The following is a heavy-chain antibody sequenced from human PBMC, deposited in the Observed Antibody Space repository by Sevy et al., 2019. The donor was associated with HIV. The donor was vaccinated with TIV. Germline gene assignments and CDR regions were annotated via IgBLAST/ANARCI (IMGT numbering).Heavy chain of an antibody. Sequence: GGSLRLSCAASGFSVINQYMSWVRQAPGNGLECVSTIYGNDDTDYADSVKGRFTISRDISKNMLYLQMNSLRAEDTAIYFCTTERHNRFQYWGQGTLVTVSS. V-gene: IGHV3-53*01. CDR3: TTERHNRFQY. D-gene: IGHD1-1*01. J-gene: IGHJ4*02. CDR2: IYGNDDT. CDR1: GFSVINQY.